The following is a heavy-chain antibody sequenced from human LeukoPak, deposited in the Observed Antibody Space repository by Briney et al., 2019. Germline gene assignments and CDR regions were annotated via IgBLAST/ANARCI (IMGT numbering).Heavy chain of an antibody. J-gene: IGHJ3*02. CDR2: ITWDSGTT. D-gene: IGHD5-18*01. CDR3: AKAGDSYGHDAFDI. V-gene: IGHV3-NL1*01. Sequence: GGSLRLSCAASGFTFSSYGMHWVRQAPGKSLEWVSLITWDSGTTYYKDSVKGRFTISRDNSKNTLYLQMNSLRAEDTAVYYCAKAGDSYGHDAFDIWGQGTMVTVSS. CDR1: GFTFSSYG.